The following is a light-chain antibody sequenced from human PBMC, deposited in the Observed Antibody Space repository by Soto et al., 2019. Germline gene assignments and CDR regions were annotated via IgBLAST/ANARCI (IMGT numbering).Light chain of an antibody. J-gene: IGKJ4*01. V-gene: IGKV1-5*03. CDR3: QHYDGYSALT. Sequence: DIQMTQSPSTLSASVGDRVIITCRASQSISSWLAWYQQKPGKAPELLIYGASSLDSGVPSRFSGSRSGTEFTLTISSLQPDDFATYYCQHYDGYSALTFGGGTKVEIK. CDR1: QSISSW. CDR2: GAS.